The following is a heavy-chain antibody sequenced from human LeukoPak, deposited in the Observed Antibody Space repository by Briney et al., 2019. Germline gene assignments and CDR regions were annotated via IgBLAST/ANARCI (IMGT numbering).Heavy chain of an antibody. D-gene: IGHD3-3*01. V-gene: IGHV1-69*13. J-gene: IGHJ6*02. CDR2: IIPIFGTA. Sequence: SVKVSCKASGGTFSSYAISWVRQAPGQGLEWMGGIIPIFGTANYAQKFQGRVTITADESTSTAYMELSSLRSEDTAVYYCARGRTYYDFWSGYYYGMDVWGQGTTVTVSS. CDR1: GGTFSSYA. CDR3: ARGRTYYDFWSGYYYGMDV.